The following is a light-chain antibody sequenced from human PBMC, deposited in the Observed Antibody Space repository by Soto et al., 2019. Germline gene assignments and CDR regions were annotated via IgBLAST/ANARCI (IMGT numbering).Light chain of an antibody. Sequence: DIQMTQSPSTLSASVGDRVTITCRASQSVSSWVAWYHLKPGKAPKLLIYKASTLETGVPSRFSGSGSRTEFTLTISSLQPDDFATYYCLQYNGYYRTFGQGTKVDIK. CDR1: QSVSSW. CDR2: KAS. V-gene: IGKV1-5*03. CDR3: LQYNGYYRT. J-gene: IGKJ1*01.